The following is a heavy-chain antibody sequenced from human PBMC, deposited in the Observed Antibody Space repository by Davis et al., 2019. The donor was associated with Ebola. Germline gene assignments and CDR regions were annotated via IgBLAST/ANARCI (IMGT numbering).Heavy chain of an antibody. Sequence: GESLKISCAASGFTFSDYYMSWIRQAPGKGLEWVSYISSSSSYTKYADSVKGRFTISRDNAKNSLYLQMNSLKTEDTAVYYCTSFIQDDDYWGQGTLVTVSS. CDR3: TSFIQDDDY. D-gene: IGHD5-18*01. CDR1: GFTFSDYY. CDR2: ISSSSSYT. V-gene: IGHV3-11*03. J-gene: IGHJ4*02.